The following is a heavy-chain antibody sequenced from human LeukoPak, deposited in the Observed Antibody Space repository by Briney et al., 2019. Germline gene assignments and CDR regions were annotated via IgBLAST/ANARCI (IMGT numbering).Heavy chain of an antibody. J-gene: IGHJ3*01. CDR3: ASDSISMNAFDA. Sequence: PSETLSLTCAVYSGSFSAYYWSWIRQPPGKGLEWIGEINHSGSTNYNPSLKSRVTISIDTSKNEVSLMLTSVTAADTAVYYCASDSISMNAFDAWGQGTMVTVSS. CDR1: SGSFSAYY. V-gene: IGHV4-34*01. CDR2: INHSGST. D-gene: IGHD3-22*01.